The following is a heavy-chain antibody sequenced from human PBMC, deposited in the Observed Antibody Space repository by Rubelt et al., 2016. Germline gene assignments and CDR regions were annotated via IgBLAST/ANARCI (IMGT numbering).Heavy chain of an antibody. CDR2: INHSGST. V-gene: IGHV4-34*01. J-gene: IGHJ4*02. CDR3: ARGKEGLGVTMMDY. Sequence: QVQLQQWGAGLLKPSETLSLTCAVYGGSFSGYYWSWIRQPPGKGLEWIGEINHSGSTNYNPSLKSRVTISVDTSKNRFSLKLSSVTAADTAVYYGARGKEGLGVTMMDYWGQGTLVTVSS. CDR1: GGSFSGYY. D-gene: IGHD3-22*01.